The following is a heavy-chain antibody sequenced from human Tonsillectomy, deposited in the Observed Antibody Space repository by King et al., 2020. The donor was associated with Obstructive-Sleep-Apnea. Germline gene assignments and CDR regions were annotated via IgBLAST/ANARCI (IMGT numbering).Heavy chain of an antibody. Sequence: VQLVQSGAEVKKPGASVKVSCKASGYTFTGYYIHWVRQAPGQGLEWMGWINPNSGGTIYAQKFQGRVTMTRDTSIRTVYMELSRLTSDDTAVYFCARDRFEGGVIPYYFDYWGQGTLVIVSS. CDR3: ARDRFEGGVIPYYFDY. CDR2: INPNSGGT. D-gene: IGHD3-16*02. CDR1: GYTFTGYY. V-gene: IGHV1-2*02. J-gene: IGHJ4*02.